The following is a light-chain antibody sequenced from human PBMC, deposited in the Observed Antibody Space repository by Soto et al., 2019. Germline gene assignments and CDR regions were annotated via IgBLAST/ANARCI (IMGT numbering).Light chain of an antibody. CDR3: AAWDDSLSGRV. CDR1: SSNIGSNY. V-gene: IGLV1-47*01. CDR2: RNN. Sequence: QTVVTQPPSASGTPGQRVTISCSGSSSNIGSNYVYWYQQLPGTAPKLLIYRNNQRPSGVPDRFSGSKSGTSASLAISGLLSEDEADYYCAAWDDSLSGRVFGGGTQLTVL. J-gene: IGLJ2*01.